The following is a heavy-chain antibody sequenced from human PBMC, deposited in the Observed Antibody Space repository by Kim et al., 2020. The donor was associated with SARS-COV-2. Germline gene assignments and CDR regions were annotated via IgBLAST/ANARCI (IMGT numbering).Heavy chain of an antibody. CDR2: IYSGGST. CDR3: ARNFYYDRGRGGFDY. J-gene: IGHJ4*02. CDR1: GFTVSSNY. V-gene: IGHV3-53*01. Sequence: GGSLRLSCAASGFTVSSNYMSWVRQAPGKGLEWVSVIYSGGSTYYADSVKGRFTISRDNSKNTLYLQMNSLRAEDTAVYYCARNFYYDRGRGGFDYWGQGTLVTVSS. D-gene: IGHD3-22*01.